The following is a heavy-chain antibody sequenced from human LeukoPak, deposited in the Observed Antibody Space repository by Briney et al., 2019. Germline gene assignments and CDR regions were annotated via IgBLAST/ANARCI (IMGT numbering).Heavy chain of an antibody. D-gene: IGHD5-18*01. Sequence: PPGGSLRLSCAASGFTFSSYAMHWVRQAPGKGLEWVAVISYDGSNKYYADSVKGRFTISRDNSKNTLYLQMNSLRVEDTAVYYCAREDTALVIAYWGQGTLVTVSS. V-gene: IGHV3-30-3*01. CDR1: GFTFSSYA. CDR2: ISYDGSNK. CDR3: AREDTALVIAY. J-gene: IGHJ4*02.